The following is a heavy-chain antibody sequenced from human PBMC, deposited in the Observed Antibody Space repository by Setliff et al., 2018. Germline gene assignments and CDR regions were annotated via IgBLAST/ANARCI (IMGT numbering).Heavy chain of an antibody. Sequence: GSLRLSCAASGFTFSSYAMSWVRQAPGKGLEWVSAISGSGGTYKNYADSVKGRFTVSRDNSKNTRYLHMNSLRADDTAVYYCAKDGGIRGFDYWGQGSRVTVSS. CDR3: AKDGGIRGFDY. CDR2: ISGSGGTYK. V-gene: IGHV3-23*01. CDR1: GFTFSSYA. J-gene: IGHJ4*02. D-gene: IGHD3-16*01.